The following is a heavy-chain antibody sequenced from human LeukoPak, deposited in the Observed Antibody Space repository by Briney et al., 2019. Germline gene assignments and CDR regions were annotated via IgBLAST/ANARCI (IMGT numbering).Heavy chain of an antibody. CDR3: ARGPHRGSSWYYY. CDR1: GFTFSSYG. CDR2: IWYDGSNK. V-gene: IGHV3-33*01. Sequence: GGSLRLSCAASGFTFSSYGMHWVRQAPGKGLEWVAVIWYDGSNKYYADSVKGRFTISRDNSKNTLYLQMNSLRAEDTAVYYCARGPHRGSSWYYYWDQGTLVTVSS. J-gene: IGHJ4*02. D-gene: IGHD6-13*01.